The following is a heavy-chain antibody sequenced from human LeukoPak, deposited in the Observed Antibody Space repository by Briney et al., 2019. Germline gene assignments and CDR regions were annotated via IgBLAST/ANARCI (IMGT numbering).Heavy chain of an antibody. D-gene: IGHD2-8*02. CDR1: GFTFSAYS. J-gene: IGHJ5*01. CDR3: ARRPFNTGAAYIDS. CDR2: ISPNGDRT. Sequence: PGGSLRLSCAASGFTFSAYSMHWVRQAPGKGLEYVSAISPNGDRTFYANSMRGRFTISRDNSKNTLYLEVAGLRADDMAVYFCARRPFNTGAAYIDSWGQGTLVTVSS. V-gene: IGHV3-64*01.